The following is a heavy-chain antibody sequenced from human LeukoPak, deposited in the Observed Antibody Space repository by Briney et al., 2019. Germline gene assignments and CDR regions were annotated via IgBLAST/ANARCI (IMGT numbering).Heavy chain of an antibody. Sequence: GGSLRLSCAPSGLTFSSYSMNWVRQAPGKGLEWVSSISSSSSNYIYYADSVKGRFTISRDNAKNSLYLQMNSLRAEDTAVYYCARVPHAMVRGVIITEFYFDYWGQGTLVTVSS. CDR3: ARVPHAMVRGVIITEFYFDY. D-gene: IGHD3-10*01. CDR2: ISSSSSNYI. J-gene: IGHJ4*02. V-gene: IGHV3-21*01. CDR1: GLTFSSYS.